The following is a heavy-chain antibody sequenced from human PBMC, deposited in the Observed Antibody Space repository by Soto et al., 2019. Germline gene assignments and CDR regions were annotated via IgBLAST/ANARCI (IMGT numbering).Heavy chain of an antibody. D-gene: IGHD1-1*01. J-gene: IGHJ3*01. V-gene: IGHV3-23*01. CDR3: ARDRRQPPERAFDV. CDR2: ITGTGVTT. CDR1: GFTFSLYA. Sequence: GGSLRLSCATSGFTFSLYAVSWVRQAPGKGLEWVSGITGTGVTTYYADSVKGRFTISRDDFKNTVYLQMNSLRADDTAVYYCARDRRQPPERAFDVWGQGTMVTVSS.